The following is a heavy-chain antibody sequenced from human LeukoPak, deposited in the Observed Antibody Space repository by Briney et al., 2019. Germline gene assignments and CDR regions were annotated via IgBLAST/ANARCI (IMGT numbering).Heavy chain of an antibody. CDR3: ARDLLRFLEWLYSMDV. Sequence: PGGSLRLSCAASGFTFSSSAMSWVRQAPGKGLKWVSAISGTGGSTYYADSVKGRFTISRDNAKNSLYLQMNSLRAEDTAVYYCARDLLRFLEWLYSMDVWGKGTTVTVS. CDR1: GFTFSSSA. V-gene: IGHV3-23*01. D-gene: IGHD3-3*01. CDR2: ISGTGGST. J-gene: IGHJ6*04.